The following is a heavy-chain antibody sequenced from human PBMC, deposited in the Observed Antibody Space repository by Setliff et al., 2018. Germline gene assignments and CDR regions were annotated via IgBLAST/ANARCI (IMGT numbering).Heavy chain of an antibody. Sequence: GGSLRLSCAASGFTFSSYGMHWVRQAPGKGLEWLAFIQYDGSDKYYEDSVKGRFTVSRDNSRNTLFLQMNSLTAEDTAVYYCAKDTHYYSNTGYYCFDYWGQGALVTVSS. CDR2: IQYDGSDK. CDR3: AKDTHYYSNTGYYCFDY. D-gene: IGHD3-9*01. V-gene: IGHV3-30*02. CDR1: GFTFSSYG. J-gene: IGHJ4*02.